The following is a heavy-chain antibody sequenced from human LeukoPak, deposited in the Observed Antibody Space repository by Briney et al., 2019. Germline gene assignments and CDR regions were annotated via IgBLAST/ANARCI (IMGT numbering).Heavy chain of an antibody. CDR1: GYTFTSYG. CDR2: ISAYNGNT. CDR3: ARGGEGYCSSTSCRVPFDY. Sequence: ASVKVSCKASGYTFTSYGISWVRQAPGRGLEWMGWISAYNGNTNYAQKLQGRVTMTTDTSTSTAYMELRSLRSEDTAVYYCARGGEGYCSSTSCRVPFDYWGQGTLVTVSS. D-gene: IGHD2-2*01. V-gene: IGHV1-18*01. J-gene: IGHJ4*02.